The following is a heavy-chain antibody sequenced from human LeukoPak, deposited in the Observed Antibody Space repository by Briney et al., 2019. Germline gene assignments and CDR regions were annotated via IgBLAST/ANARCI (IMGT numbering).Heavy chain of an antibody. Sequence: PGGSLRLSCEASGFIHSISGKNWVRQARGKGLEWVSYISSSSDLMSYVAFVKDRLNFSRDNAKNALFLQMHSLRDEDTAVYYCASVLRGLYNLGDWGQGTLVTVSS. V-gene: IGHV3-48*02. J-gene: IGHJ4*02. D-gene: IGHD3-16*01. CDR1: GFIHSISG. CDR3: ASVLRGLYNLGD. CDR2: ISSSSDLM.